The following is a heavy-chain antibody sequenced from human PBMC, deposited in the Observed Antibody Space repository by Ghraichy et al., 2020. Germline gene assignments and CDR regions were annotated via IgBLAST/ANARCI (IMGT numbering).Heavy chain of an antibody. D-gene: IGHD2-21*02. Sequence: GESLNISCAVSGFTFSSYGMNWVRQAPGKGLEWSSYISRNASTIYYADSVKGRFTISRDDARDSLHLPMNSLRDEDTAVYFCARDFSRSVTPYQGWFDSWGQGTLVTVSS. CDR3: ARDFSRSVTPYQGWFDS. CDR2: ISRNASTI. V-gene: IGHV3-48*02. CDR1: GFTFSSYG. J-gene: IGHJ5*01.